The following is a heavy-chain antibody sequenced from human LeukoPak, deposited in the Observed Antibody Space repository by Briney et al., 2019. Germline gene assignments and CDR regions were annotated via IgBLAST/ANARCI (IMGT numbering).Heavy chain of an antibody. J-gene: IGHJ4*02. Sequence: PGGSLRLSCAASGFTFSSYGMHWVRQAPGKGLEWVGVISYDGSNKYYADSVKGRFTISRDNSKNTLYLQMNSPRAADTAVYYCAKSGYTYTSLDSSGPRTLVTASS. V-gene: IGHV3-30*18. D-gene: IGHD5-18*01. CDR2: ISYDGSNK. CDR1: GFTFSSYG. CDR3: AKSGYTYTSLDS.